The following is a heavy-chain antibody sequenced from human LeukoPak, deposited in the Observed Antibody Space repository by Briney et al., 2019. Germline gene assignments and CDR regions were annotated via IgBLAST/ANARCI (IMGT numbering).Heavy chain of an antibody. D-gene: IGHD1-26*01. Sequence: GGSLRLSCAASGFTFSSYEMNWVRQAPGKGLEWVSYISGSGTTIYYPDSVKGRFTISRDNAKNSLYLQMNSLRAEDTAVYYCARRKGGSSRHFDYRGQGTLVTVSS. CDR3: ARRKGGSSRHFDY. J-gene: IGHJ4*02. V-gene: IGHV3-48*03. CDR1: GFTFSSYE. CDR2: ISGSGTTI.